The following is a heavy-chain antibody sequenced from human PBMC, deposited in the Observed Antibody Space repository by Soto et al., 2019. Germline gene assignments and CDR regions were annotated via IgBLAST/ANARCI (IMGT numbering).Heavy chain of an antibody. V-gene: IGHV3-48*02. J-gene: IGHJ3*02. CDR1: GFTFSSYS. CDR2: INSSSSTI. Sequence: GGSLRLSCAASGFTFSSYSMNWVRQAPGKGLEWVSYINSSSSTIYYADSVKGRFTISRDNAKNSLYLQMNSLRDEDTAVYYCARDFGVGATIDAFDIWGQGTMVTVSS. D-gene: IGHD1-26*01. CDR3: ARDFGVGATIDAFDI.